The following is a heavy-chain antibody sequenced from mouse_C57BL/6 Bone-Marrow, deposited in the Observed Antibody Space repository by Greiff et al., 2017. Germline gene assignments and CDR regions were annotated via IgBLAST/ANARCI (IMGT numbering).Heavy chain of an antibody. CDR1: GFNIKDYY. J-gene: IGHJ1*03. CDR2: IDPAAGDT. V-gene: IGHV14-1*01. D-gene: IGHD1-1*01. Sequence: EVTLVESGAELVRPGASVKLSCTASGFNIKDYYMHWVKQRPEQGLEWIGRIDPAAGDTEYAPKFQGKATMTADTSSNTAYLQLSCLTSEDTAVYYCTLYGPNRYFDVWGTGTTVTVSS. CDR3: TLYGPNRYFDV.